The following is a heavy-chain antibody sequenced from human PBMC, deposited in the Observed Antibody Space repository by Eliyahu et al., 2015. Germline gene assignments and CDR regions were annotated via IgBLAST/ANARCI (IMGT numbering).Heavy chain of an antibody. V-gene: IGHV1-18*04. CDR1: GYTXXSXX. Sequence: QXQLVQSGAEVKKPGASVKVSCKASGYTXXSXXISWVRXAPGQGLEWMGWIXAYNGNTNYAQKLQGRVTMTTDTSTSTAYMELRSLRSDDTAVYYCARGPYLLRFLEWLLFDYWGQGTLVTVSS. D-gene: IGHD3-3*01. J-gene: IGHJ4*02. CDR2: IXAYNGNT. CDR3: ARGPYLLRFLEWLLFDY.